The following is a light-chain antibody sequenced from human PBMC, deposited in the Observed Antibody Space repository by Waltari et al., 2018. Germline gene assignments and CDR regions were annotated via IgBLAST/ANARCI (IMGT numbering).Light chain of an antibody. Sequence: DIQTTQFPSSLSASVGDRVTITCRASQDIKSDLVWYQQRPGEAPKRLIYRTSNLQNGVPSRFSGSGSGTEFTLTVNSLQPDDSATYYCLQSNTYPLTFGGGTKVEIK. CDR3: LQSNTYPLT. CDR2: RTS. J-gene: IGKJ4*01. V-gene: IGKV1-17*01. CDR1: QDIKSD.